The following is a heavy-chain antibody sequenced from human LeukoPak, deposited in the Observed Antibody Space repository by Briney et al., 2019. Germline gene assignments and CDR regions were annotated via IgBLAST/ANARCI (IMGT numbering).Heavy chain of an antibody. CDR3: ARTTTRGGLRYSY. J-gene: IGHJ4*02. Sequence: SETLSLTCAVYGGSFSGYYWSWIRQPPGKGLEWIGEINHSGSTNYNPSLKSRVTISVDTSKNQFSLKLSSVTAADTAVYYCARTTTRGGLRYSYWGQGTLVTVSS. D-gene: IGHD3-16*01. CDR1: GGSFSGYY. CDR2: INHSGST. V-gene: IGHV4-34*01.